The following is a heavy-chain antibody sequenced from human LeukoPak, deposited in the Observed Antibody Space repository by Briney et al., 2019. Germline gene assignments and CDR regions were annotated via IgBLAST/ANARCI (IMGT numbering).Heavy chain of an antibody. Sequence: SETLSLTCTVSGGSISNNNYYWGWIRQPPGKGLEWIGSIYYSGSTCYNPSLKSRVTISVDTSKSQFSLKLSSVTAADTAIYYCARGGYYGSGNDFRFDPWGQGTLVTVSS. V-gene: IGHV4-39*07. CDR3: ARGGYYGSGNDFRFDP. D-gene: IGHD3-10*01. J-gene: IGHJ5*02. CDR1: GGSISNNNYY. CDR2: IYYSGST.